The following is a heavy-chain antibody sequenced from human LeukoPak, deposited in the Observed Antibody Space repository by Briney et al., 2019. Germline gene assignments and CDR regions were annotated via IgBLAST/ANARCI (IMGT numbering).Heavy chain of an antibody. D-gene: IGHD4-17*01. CDR2: FDPEDGET. CDR3: ATGVTTRKFALFSYFDY. Sequence: ASVKVSCKVSGYTLTELSMHWVRQAPGRGLEWMGGFDPEDGETIYAQKFQGRVTMTEDTSTDTAYMELSSLRSEDTAVYYRATGVTTRKFALFSYFDYWGQGTLVT. V-gene: IGHV1-24*01. CDR1: GYTLTELS. J-gene: IGHJ4*02.